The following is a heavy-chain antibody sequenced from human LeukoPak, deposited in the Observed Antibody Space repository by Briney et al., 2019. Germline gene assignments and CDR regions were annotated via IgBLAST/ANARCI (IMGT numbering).Heavy chain of an antibody. CDR1: GGSFSGFC. D-gene: IGHD4-17*01. CDR2: FNHGGST. Sequence: PSETLSLTCTVSGGSFSGFCWSWIRQSPGKGLEWIGEFNHGGSTNYSPSLKSRVTISVDMSKQYFSLRLSSVTAADTAVYYCARGKITVTGYYYAMDVWGQGTAVTVSS. CDR3: ARGKITVTGYYYAMDV. V-gene: IGHV4-34*01. J-gene: IGHJ6*02.